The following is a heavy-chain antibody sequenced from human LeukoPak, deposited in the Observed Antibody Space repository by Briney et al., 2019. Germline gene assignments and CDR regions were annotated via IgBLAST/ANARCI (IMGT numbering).Heavy chain of an antibody. D-gene: IGHD3-3*01. CDR1: GGSISSSSYY. Sequence: PSETLSLTCTVSGGSISSSSYYWGWIRLPPGKGLEWMGSIYYSGSTYYNPSLKSRVTISVDTSKNQFSLKLSSVTAADTAVYYCARTTFDFWSGFPPNWFDPWGQGTLVTVSS. CDR2: IYYSGST. J-gene: IGHJ5*02. CDR3: ARTTFDFWSGFPPNWFDP. V-gene: IGHV4-39*01.